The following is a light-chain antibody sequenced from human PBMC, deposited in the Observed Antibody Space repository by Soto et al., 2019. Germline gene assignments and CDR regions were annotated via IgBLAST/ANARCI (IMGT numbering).Light chain of an antibody. J-gene: IGKJ1*01. CDR2: GAS. CDR3: QEYGSSPTK. V-gene: IGKV3-20*01. Sequence: EIVLTQSPGTLSLSPGERATLSCRASQSVSSSYLAWYQQKPGQAPRLLIYGASSRATGIPDRFSGSGSGTDLTLTISRMETEVFAVYYCQEYGSSPTKFAQGTKV. CDR1: QSVSSSY.